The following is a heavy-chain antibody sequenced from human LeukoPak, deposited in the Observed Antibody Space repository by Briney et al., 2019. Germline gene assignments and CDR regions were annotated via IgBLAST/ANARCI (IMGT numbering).Heavy chain of an antibody. D-gene: IGHD4-17*01. CDR2: INPDSGRT. J-gene: IGHJ4*02. CDR3: ALFHYGDPIFDY. Sequence: GASVKVSCKAFGYIFAGYYMHWVRQAPGQGLEWMGWINPDSGRTNYAQRFQGRVTMTRDTSISTAYMELSRLRSDDTAVYYCALFHYGDPIFDYWGQGTLVTVSS. V-gene: IGHV1-2*02. CDR1: GYIFAGYY.